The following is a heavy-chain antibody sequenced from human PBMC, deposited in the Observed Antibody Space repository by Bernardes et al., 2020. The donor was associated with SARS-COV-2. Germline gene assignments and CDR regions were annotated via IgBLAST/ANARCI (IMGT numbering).Heavy chain of an antibody. CDR2: ISDSGGIT. Sequence: GGSLRLSCAASGFTFSTYAMSWVRQAPGKGLEWVSAISDSGGITAYADSVKGRFIISRDNSENTLYLQMNNLRAEETAIYYCVARFWLEWWGQGALVTVYS. CDR1: GFTFSTYA. V-gene: IGHV3-23*01. CDR3: VARFWLEW. J-gene: IGHJ4*02. D-gene: IGHD5-12*01.